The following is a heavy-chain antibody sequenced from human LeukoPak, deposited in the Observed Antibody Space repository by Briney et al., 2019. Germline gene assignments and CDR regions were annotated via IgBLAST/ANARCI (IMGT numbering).Heavy chain of an antibody. CDR1: GGSISSSSYY. V-gene: IGHV4-39*01. Sequence: SSETLSLTCTVSGGSISSSSYYWGWIRQPPGKGLEWIGSIYYSGSTYYNPSLKSRVTISADTSKNQFSLKLSSVTAADTAVYYCASANQYCSSTSCYKAGWFDPWGQGTLVTVSS. CDR2: IYYSGST. D-gene: IGHD2-2*02. J-gene: IGHJ5*02. CDR3: ASANQYCSSTSCYKAGWFDP.